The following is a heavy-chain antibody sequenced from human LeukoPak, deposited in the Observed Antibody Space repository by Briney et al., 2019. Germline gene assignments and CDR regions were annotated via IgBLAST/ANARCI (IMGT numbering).Heavy chain of an antibody. Sequence: SVKVSCKASGGTFSSYAISWVRQAPGQGLEWMGRIIPILGIANYAQKFQGRVTITADKSTSTAYMELSSLRSEDTAVYYCARGTGEYCGGDCYKDYWGQGTLVTVSS. V-gene: IGHV1-69*04. CDR3: ARGTGEYCGGDCYKDY. CDR2: IIPILGIA. D-gene: IGHD2-21*02. CDR1: GGTFSSYA. J-gene: IGHJ4*02.